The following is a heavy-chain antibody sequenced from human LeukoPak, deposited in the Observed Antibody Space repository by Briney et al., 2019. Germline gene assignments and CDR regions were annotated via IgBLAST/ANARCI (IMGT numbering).Heavy chain of an antibody. CDR3: ARAVAEDGAFDI. Sequence: ASVKVTCKASGYTFTSYGISWVRQAPGQGLEWMGWISAYNGNTNYAQKLQGRVTMTTDTSTSTAYMELRSLRSDDTAVYYCARAVAEDGAFDIWGQGTMVTVSS. J-gene: IGHJ3*02. CDR2: ISAYNGNT. CDR1: GYTFTSYG. D-gene: IGHD4-23*01. V-gene: IGHV1-18*01.